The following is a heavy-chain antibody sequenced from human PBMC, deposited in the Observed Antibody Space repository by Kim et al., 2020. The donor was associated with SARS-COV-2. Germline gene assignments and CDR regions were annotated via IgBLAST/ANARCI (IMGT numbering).Heavy chain of an antibody. D-gene: IGHD2-15*01. CDR3: AVGYCSGGSCPGTFDY. CDR2: ISAYNGNT. V-gene: IGHV1-18*01. CDR1: GYTFTSYG. J-gene: IGHJ4*02. Sequence: ASVKVSCKASGYTFTSYGISWVRQAPGQGLEWMGWISAYNGNTNYAQKLQGRVTMTTDTSTSTAYMELRSLRSDDTAVYYCAVGYCSGGSCPGTFDYWGQGTLVTVSS.